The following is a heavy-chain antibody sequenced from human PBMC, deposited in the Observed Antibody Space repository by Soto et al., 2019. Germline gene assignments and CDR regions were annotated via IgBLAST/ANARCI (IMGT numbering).Heavy chain of an antibody. CDR2: INAGNGNT. J-gene: IGHJ6*02. Sequence: GASVKVSCKASEYTFTNYALHWVRQAPGQRLEWMGWINAGNGNTKYSQKFQGRVTITRDTSASTAYLELSSLRSEDTAVYYCASKYCSGGSCPLYYGMDVWGQGTTVTVSS. V-gene: IGHV1-3*01. CDR3: ASKYCSGGSCPLYYGMDV. D-gene: IGHD2-15*01. CDR1: EYTFTNYA.